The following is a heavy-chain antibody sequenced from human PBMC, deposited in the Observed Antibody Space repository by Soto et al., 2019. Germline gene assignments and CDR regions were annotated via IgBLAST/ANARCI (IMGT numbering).Heavy chain of an antibody. CDR2: IYWDDDK. J-gene: IGHJ4*02. D-gene: IGHD3-3*01. CDR3: AGSNDFWRGYPEY. V-gene: IGHV2-5*02. Sequence: QITLKESGPRLLKPTQTLTLTCTFAVVSLSTTGVGVGWIRQPPGKGLEWLALIYWDDDKRYSPSLKSRRTIAKDTYKNQGVLTMTNMDPVDKATYYCAGSNDFWRGYPEYWGQGTLVTVS. CDR1: VVSLSTTGVG.